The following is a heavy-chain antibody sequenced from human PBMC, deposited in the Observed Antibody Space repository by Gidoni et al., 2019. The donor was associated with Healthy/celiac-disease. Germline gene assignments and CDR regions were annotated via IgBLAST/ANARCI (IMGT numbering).Heavy chain of an antibody. Sequence: QVQLVESGGGVVQPGRSLRLSCAASGFTFSSYGMHWVRQAPGKGLEWVAVIWYDESNKSYADSVKGRFTISRDNSKNTLYLQMNSLRAEDTAVYYCARDRGVAVAAGFDYWGQGTLVTVSS. CDR1: GFTFSSYG. D-gene: IGHD6-19*01. V-gene: IGHV3-33*01. CDR2: IWYDESNK. J-gene: IGHJ4*02. CDR3: ARDRGVAVAAGFDY.